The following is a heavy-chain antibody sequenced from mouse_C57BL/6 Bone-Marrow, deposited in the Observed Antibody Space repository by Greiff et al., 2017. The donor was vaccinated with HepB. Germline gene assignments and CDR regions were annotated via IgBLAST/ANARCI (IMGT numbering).Heavy chain of an antibody. CDR2: IHPNSGST. CDR3: ARLGTTVVAPGYFDY. J-gene: IGHJ2*01. V-gene: IGHV1-64*01. Sequence: QVQLQQPGAELVKPGASVKLSCKASGYTFTSYWMHWVKQRPGQGLEWIGMIHPNSGSTNYNEKFKSKATLTVDKSSSTAYTQLSSLTSEDSAVYYCARLGTTVVAPGYFDYWGQGTTLTVSS. CDR1: GYTFTSYW. D-gene: IGHD1-1*01.